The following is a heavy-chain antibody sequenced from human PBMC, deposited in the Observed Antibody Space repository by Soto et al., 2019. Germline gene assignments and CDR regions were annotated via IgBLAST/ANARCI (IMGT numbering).Heavy chain of an antibody. CDR2: MSGSCSSE. D-gene: IGHD3-16*01. J-gene: IGHJ6*02. Sequence: GGALRLSCTASGVTFSDHYMAWMRQAPGKGIEKVAHMSGSCSSEDYGASDKGRFSIFRENSNNLLFLQMFYLRAEDTAATYCARESSYGSCAHLYYEMDGLGPGCTGNVSS. CDR3: ARESSYGSCAHLYYEMDG. V-gene: IGHV3-11*01. CDR1: GVTFSDHY.